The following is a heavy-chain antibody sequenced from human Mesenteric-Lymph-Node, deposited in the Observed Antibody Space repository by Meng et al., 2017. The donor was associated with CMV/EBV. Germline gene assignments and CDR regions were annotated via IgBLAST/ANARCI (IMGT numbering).Heavy chain of an antibody. V-gene: IGHV3-20*04. J-gene: IGHJ4*02. D-gene: IGHD1-26*01. Sequence: GGSLRLSCAASGFTFDDYGMSWVRQAPGKGLEWVSGINWNGGSTGYADSVKGRFTISRDNAKNSLYLQMNSLRAEDTAVYYCARDGGELYYFDYWGQGTLVTVSS. CDR2: INWNGGST. CDR3: ARDGGELYYFDY. CDR1: GFTFDDYG.